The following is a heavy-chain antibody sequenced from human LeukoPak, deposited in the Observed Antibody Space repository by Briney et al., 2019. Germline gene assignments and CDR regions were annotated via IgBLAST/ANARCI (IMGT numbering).Heavy chain of an antibody. Sequence: PSQTRSLTCAVYGGSFSGYYWSWIRQPPGKGREWIGEINSSGSTNYNPSLKSRVTISVDTSKNQFSLKLSSVTAADTAVYYCASTIFGVVIITPDGAFDIWGQGTMVTVSS. CDR3: ASTIFGVVIITPDGAFDI. CDR1: GGSFSGYY. CDR2: INSSGST. J-gene: IGHJ3*02. D-gene: IGHD3-3*01. V-gene: IGHV4-34*01.